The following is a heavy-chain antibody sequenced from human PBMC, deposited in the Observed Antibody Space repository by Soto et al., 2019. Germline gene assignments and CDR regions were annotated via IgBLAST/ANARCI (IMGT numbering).Heavy chain of an antibody. J-gene: IGHJ4*02. V-gene: IGHV3-30*18. Sequence: PGGSLRLSCAASGFTFNTFALTWVRQAPGKGLEWVAVISFDGGNKYYADSVKGRFTISRDNAKSTLHLQMNSLGTEDTALYYCAKGRSSSAYYSPFEYWGQGTQVTVSA. CDR2: ISFDGGNK. CDR1: GFTFNTFA. CDR3: AKGRSSSAYYSPFEY. D-gene: IGHD3-22*01.